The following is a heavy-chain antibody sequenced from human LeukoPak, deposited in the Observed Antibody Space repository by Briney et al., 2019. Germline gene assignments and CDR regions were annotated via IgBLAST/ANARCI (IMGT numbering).Heavy chain of an antibody. J-gene: IGHJ6*02. CDR1: GFTFDDYA. CDR2: ISWNSGSI. V-gene: IGHV3-9*01. CDR3: AKDRGYCTNGVCYTGDYYYGMDV. Sequence: GGSLRLSCAASGFTFDDYAMHWVRQAPGKGLEWVSGISWNSGSIGYAVSVKGRFTISRDNAKNSLYLQMNSLRAEDTALYYCAKDRGYCTNGVCYTGDYYYGMDVWGQGTTVTVSS. D-gene: IGHD2-8*01.